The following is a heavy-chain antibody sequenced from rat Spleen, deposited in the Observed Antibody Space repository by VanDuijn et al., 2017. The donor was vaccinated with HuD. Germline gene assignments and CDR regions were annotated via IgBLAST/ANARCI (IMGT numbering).Heavy chain of an antibody. Sequence: EVQLVESGGGLVQPGRSMKLSCVASGFTFSNCDMAWVRQAPKKGLEWVATISYDGISTYYRDSVRGRFTISSDNAKTTLYLQMDSLRSEDTATYYCARRHYGYTDYFDYWGQGVMVTVSS. CDR2: ISYDGIST. V-gene: IGHV5-7*01. D-gene: IGHD1-9*01. J-gene: IGHJ2*01. CDR3: ARRHYGYTDYFDY. CDR1: GFTFSNCD.